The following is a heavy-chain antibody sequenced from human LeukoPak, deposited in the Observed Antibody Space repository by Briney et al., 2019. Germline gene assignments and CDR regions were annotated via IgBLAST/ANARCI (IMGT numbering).Heavy chain of an antibody. CDR3: ARERGTGISLEI. CDR1: GYTFTDYY. D-gene: IGHD3-3*01. CDR2: ISPNSGGT. J-gene: IGHJ4*02. Sequence: ASVKVSCKASGYTFTDYYIHWVRQAPGQGLEWLGWISPNSGGTNYAQKFQGWVTMTRDTSISTVYMELSRLRSDDTVVYYCARERGTGISLEIWGQGTLVTVSS. V-gene: IGHV1-2*04.